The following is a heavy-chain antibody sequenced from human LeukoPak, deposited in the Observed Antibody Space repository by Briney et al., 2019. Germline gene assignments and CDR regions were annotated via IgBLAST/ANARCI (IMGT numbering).Heavy chain of an antibody. V-gene: IGHV3-30*18. CDR1: GFTFSSYG. CDR2: ISNDGSKK. CDR3: AKGLYSSASVIDY. Sequence: GGSLRLSCVASGFTFSSYGIHWVRQAPGKGLEWVASISNDGSKKFYADSVKGRFTISRDNSNNTLYLQVNSPGPEDTAVYFCAKGLYSSASVIDYWGQGTLVTVSS. J-gene: IGHJ4*02. D-gene: IGHD6-6*01.